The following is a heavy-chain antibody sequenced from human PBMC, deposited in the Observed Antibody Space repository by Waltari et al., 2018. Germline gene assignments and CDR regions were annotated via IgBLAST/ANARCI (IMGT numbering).Heavy chain of an antibody. V-gene: IGHV4-39*06. CDR2: INHSGKT. J-gene: IGHJ5*02. Sequence: RLQLQESGPGLLKPSETLSLTCTVSGGSITLRNSFWGWIRQPPEKGLEWLGSINHSGKTYYNPSLKNGVTRSVDRSKNQFALKVNSVTAADTAVEYCVRDRERVALLNWFDPWGQGTLVTVSS. CDR3: VRDRERVALLNWFDP. D-gene: IGHD2-15*01. CDR1: GGSITLRNSF.